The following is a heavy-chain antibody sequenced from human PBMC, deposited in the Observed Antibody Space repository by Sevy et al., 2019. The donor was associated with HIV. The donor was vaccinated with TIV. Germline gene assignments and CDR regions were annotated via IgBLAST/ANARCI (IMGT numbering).Heavy chain of an antibody. CDR1: GFTFSSYS. CDR2: INSISTYI. D-gene: IGHD3-22*01. Sequence: GGSLRLSCAASGFTFSSYSMHWVRQAPGKGLEWVSSINSISTYIYYADSVKGRFTISRDNAKNSLYLQMNSLRAEDTAVYYSARGPDYYDSSCYYYQWGQGTLVTVSS. J-gene: IGHJ4*02. CDR3: ARGPDYYDSSCYYYQ. V-gene: IGHV3-21*01.